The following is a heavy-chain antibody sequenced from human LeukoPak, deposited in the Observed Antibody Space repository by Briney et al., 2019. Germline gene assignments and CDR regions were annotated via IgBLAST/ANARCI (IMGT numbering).Heavy chain of an antibody. D-gene: IGHD4-17*01. V-gene: IGHV4-30-4*08. CDR3: ARAFPFDDYGDPDAFDI. CDR2: IYYSGST. J-gene: IGHJ3*02. Sequence: SETLSLTCTVSGVSMSSGAFYWSWIRQHPGKGLEWIGNIYYSGSTYYNPSLKSRVTISVDRSKNQFSLKLTSVTAADTAVYYCARAFPFDDYGDPDAFDIWGQGTMVTVSS. CDR1: GVSMSSGAFY.